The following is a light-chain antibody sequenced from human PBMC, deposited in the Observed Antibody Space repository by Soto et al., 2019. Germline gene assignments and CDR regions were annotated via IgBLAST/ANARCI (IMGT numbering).Light chain of an antibody. CDR2: EVS. V-gene: IGLV2-14*01. Sequence: QSALAQPASVSGSPGQSITISCTGTSSDVGGYNYVSWYQQHPGKAPKLMIYEVSNRPSGVSNRFSGSKSGNTASLTISGLQAEDEDDYYCSSYTSSSTYVFGTGTKGTVL. J-gene: IGLJ1*01. CDR3: SSYTSSSTYV. CDR1: SSDVGGYNY.